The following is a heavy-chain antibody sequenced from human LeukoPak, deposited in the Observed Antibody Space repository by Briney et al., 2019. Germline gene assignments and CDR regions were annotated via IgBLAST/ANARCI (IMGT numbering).Heavy chain of an antibody. Sequence: PGGSLRLSCAASGFTFSSYWMHWVRQAPGKGLVWVSRINSDGSSTSYADSVKGRFTISRDNAKNTLYLQMNSLRAVDTAVYYCAKGPLAALGDYWGQGTLVTVSS. CDR2: INSDGSST. J-gene: IGHJ4*02. CDR3: AKGPLAALGDY. D-gene: IGHD2-15*01. V-gene: IGHV3-74*01. CDR1: GFTFSSYW.